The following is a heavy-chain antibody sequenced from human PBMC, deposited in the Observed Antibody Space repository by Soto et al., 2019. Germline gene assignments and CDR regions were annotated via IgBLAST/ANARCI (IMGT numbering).Heavy chain of an antibody. CDR3: AAELYSGGTCCSFDI. D-gene: IGHD2-15*01. CDR1: WFACSNAA. CDR2: IVVGSGRT. J-gene: IGHJ3*02. V-gene: IGHV1-58*01. Sequence: SVEGSCRNAWFACSNAAGQWVREDSVQRLEWLAWIVVGSGRTNYDQRFQKGVTVTRDMSTSTVHMELSCLSAEDTAVYYCAAELYSGGTCCSFDIWRQGPMVTV.